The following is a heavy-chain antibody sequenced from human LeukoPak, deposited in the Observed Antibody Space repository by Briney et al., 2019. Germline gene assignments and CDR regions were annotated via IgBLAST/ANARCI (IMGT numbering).Heavy chain of an antibody. CDR2: FDPEDGET. V-gene: IGHV1-24*01. J-gene: IGHJ5*02. CDR1: GYTLTELS. CDR3: ARGGDWFDP. Sequence: ASVKVSCKVSGYTLTELSMHWVRQAPGKGLEWMGGFDPEDGETIYAQKFQGRVPMTRDTSISTAYMELSRLRYDDAAVYYCARGGDWFDPWGQGTLVTVSS.